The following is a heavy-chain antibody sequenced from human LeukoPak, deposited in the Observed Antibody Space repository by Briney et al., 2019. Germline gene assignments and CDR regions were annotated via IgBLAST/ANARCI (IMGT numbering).Heavy chain of an antibody. CDR3: AKDPNYYDSSGYYWGRDWYFDL. CDR1: GFTFSSYA. Sequence: QPGGSLRLSCAASGFTFSSYAMSWVRQAPGKGLEWVSAISGSGSSTYYADSVKGRFTISRDNSKNTLYLQMNSLRAEDTAVYYCAKDPNYYDSSGYYWGRDWYFDLWGRGTLVTVSS. CDR2: ISGSGSST. V-gene: IGHV3-23*01. D-gene: IGHD3-22*01. J-gene: IGHJ2*01.